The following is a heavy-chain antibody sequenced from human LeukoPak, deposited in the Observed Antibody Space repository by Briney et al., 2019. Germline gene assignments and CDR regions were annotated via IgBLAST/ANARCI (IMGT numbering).Heavy chain of an antibody. D-gene: IGHD6-19*01. J-gene: IGHJ4*02. V-gene: IGHV4-34*01. CDR2: INHGGST. Sequence: SETLSLTCAVYGGSFSGYYWSWIRQPPGKGLEWIGEINHGGSTNYNPSLKSRVTISVDTSKNQFSLKLSSVTAADTAVYYCARGRSAVAGTGLVRYWGQGSLVTVSS. CDR1: GGSFSGYY. CDR3: ARGRSAVAGTGLVRY.